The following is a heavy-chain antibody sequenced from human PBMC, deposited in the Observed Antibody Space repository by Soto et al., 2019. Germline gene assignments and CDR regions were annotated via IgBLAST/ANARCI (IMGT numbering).Heavy chain of an antibody. V-gene: IGHV3-23*01. CDR3: AKDAGSDYYPVDY. J-gene: IGHJ4*02. Sequence: GGSLRLSCAASGFTFSSYAMSWFRQAPGKGLEWVSSISVSVGSTYYADSVKGRFTISRDNSKSTLFLHMNSLRAEATAVYYCAKDAGSDYYPVDYWGPGTPVTFSS. CDR2: ISVSVGST. D-gene: IGHD3-22*01. CDR1: GFTFSSYA.